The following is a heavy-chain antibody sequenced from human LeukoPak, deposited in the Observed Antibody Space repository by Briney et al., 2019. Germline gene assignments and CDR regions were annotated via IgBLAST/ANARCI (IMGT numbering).Heavy chain of an antibody. D-gene: IGHD6-13*01. CDR2: LYSSGST. V-gene: IGHV4-61*02. J-gene: IGHJ4*02. Sequence: SETLSLTCTVSGGSISSGDYYWSWIRQPAGKGLEWIGRLYSSGSTNYNPSLRSRVTMSVDTSKNQFSLKLSSVTAADTAIYYCARSYTSGWYGRWGQGTLVTVSS. CDR1: GGSISSGDYY. CDR3: ARSYTSGWYGR.